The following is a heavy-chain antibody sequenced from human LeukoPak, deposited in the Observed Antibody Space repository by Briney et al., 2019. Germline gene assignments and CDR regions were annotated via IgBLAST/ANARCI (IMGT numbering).Heavy chain of an antibody. J-gene: IGHJ4*02. V-gene: IGHV3-30*03. Sequence: GGSLRLSCAASGFTFSSYGMHWVRQAPGKGLEWVAVISYDGSNKYYADSVKGRFTISRDNSKNTLYLQMNSLRAEDTAVYYCARWLHSGGWAIDYWGQGTMVSVSS. D-gene: IGHD6-19*01. CDR1: GFTFSSYG. CDR2: ISYDGSNK. CDR3: ARWLHSGGWAIDY.